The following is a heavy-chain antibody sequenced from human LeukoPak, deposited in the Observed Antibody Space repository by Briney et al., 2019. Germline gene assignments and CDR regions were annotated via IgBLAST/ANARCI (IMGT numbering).Heavy chain of an antibody. J-gene: IGHJ5*02. CDR1: GGSISSYY. D-gene: IGHD3-22*01. Sequence: SETLSLTCTVSGGSISSYYWSWLRQPPGKGLEWIGYIYYSGSTNYNPSLKSRVTISVDTSKNQFSLKLSSVTAADTAVYYCARVRGGTLYDSSGYYGLGNWFDPWGQGTLVTVSS. CDR2: IYYSGST. CDR3: ARVRGGTLYDSSGYYGLGNWFDP. V-gene: IGHV4-59*01.